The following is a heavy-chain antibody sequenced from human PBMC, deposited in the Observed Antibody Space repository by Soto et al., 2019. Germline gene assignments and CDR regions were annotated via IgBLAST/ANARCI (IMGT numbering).Heavy chain of an antibody. J-gene: IGHJ4*02. CDR3: ARDWRPLVGATYFDY. CDR2: IYYSGST. Sequence: PSETLSLTCTVSGGSISSYYWSWIRQPPGKGLEWIGYIYYSGSTNYNPSLKSRVTISVDTSKNQFSLKLRSVTAADTAVYYCARDWRPLVGATYFDYWGQGTLVTISS. D-gene: IGHD1-26*01. CDR1: GGSISSYY. V-gene: IGHV4-59*01.